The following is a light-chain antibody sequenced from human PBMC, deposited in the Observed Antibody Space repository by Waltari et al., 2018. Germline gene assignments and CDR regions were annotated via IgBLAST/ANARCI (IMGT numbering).Light chain of an antibody. Sequence: DIVLTQSPATLSLSPGERATLSCRASQSASSSYFAWYQQKPGQAPRLLIYDASNRATGIPARFSGRGSGTDFTLTISSLEPGDFAVYYCQQRSNWPPRYTFGQGTKLEIK. CDR3: QQRSNWPPRYT. V-gene: IGKV3-11*01. J-gene: IGKJ2*01. CDR2: DAS. CDR1: QSASSSY.